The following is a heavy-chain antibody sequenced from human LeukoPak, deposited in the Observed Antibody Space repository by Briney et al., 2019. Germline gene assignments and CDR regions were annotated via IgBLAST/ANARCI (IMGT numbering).Heavy chain of an antibody. CDR1: GFTFSSYA. Sequence: GGSLRLSCAASGFTFSSYAMSWVRQAPGKGLEWVSAISGSGGSTYYADSVKGRFTISRDNSKSTLYLQMNSLRAEDTAVYYCAKMGGDIVVVTAYSPPYYYYYYMDVWGKGTTVTVSS. CDR2: ISGSGGST. D-gene: IGHD2-21*02. J-gene: IGHJ6*03. CDR3: AKMGGDIVVVTAYSPPYYYYYYMDV. V-gene: IGHV3-23*01.